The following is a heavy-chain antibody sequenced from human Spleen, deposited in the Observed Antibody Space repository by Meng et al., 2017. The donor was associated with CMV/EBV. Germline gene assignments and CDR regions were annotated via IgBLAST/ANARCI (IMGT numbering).Heavy chain of an antibody. D-gene: IGHD2-2*01. CDR3: ARGLLPAAHYHYYGMDV. CDR2: INWNGGST. J-gene: IGHJ6*02. Sequence: GESLRLSCAASGFSFDDYGMSWVRQGPGKGLDWVSGINWNGGSTGYADSVKGRFTISRDNAKNSLYLQMNSLRAEDTGLYYCARGLLPAAHYHYYGMDVWGQGTTVTVSS. V-gene: IGHV3-20*04. CDR1: GFSFDDYG.